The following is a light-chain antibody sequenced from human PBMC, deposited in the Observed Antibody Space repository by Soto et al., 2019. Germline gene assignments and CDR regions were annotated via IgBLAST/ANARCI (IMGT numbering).Light chain of an antibody. V-gene: IGKV3D-20*02. CDR1: QSVSNRY. CDR2: GAS. Sequence: EIVLTQSPGSLSLSPGQRATLACRASQSVSNRYLAWYQQKPGQAPRLLIYGASTWATGIPASFSGSGSGAEFTLTISSLQSEDVATYYCQQRSNWPRTFGQGTRLEIK. CDR3: QQRSNWPRT. J-gene: IGKJ5*01.